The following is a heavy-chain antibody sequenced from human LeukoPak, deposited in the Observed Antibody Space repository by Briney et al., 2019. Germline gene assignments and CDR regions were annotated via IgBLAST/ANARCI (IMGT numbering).Heavy chain of an antibody. CDR3: ARALNWGYNY. CDR2: ISGSGGST. CDR1: GFTFSSYA. V-gene: IGHV3-23*01. D-gene: IGHD7-27*01. J-gene: IGHJ4*02. Sequence: GASLRLSCAASGFTFSSYAMSWVRQAPGKGLEWVSAISGSGGSTYYADSVKGRFTISRDNSRNTLYLQMNSLRAEDTAVYYCARALNWGYNYWGQGTLVTVSS.